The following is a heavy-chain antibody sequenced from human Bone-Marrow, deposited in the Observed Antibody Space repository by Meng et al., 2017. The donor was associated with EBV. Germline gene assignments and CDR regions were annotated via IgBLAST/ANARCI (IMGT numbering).Heavy chain of an antibody. CDR2: INPNSGGT. CDR1: GYTFTGYY. Sequence: VQPVQTGSEVKEPGALMKGCCKASGYTFTGYYMHWVRQAPGQGLEWMGRINPNSGGTNYAQKFQGRVTMTSDTSISTAYMELSRLGSNDTAVYYCARDSGSGLYTADYWGQVTLVTVST. V-gene: IGHV1-2*06. CDR3: ARDSGSGLYTADY. J-gene: IGHJ4*02. D-gene: IGHD6-19*01.